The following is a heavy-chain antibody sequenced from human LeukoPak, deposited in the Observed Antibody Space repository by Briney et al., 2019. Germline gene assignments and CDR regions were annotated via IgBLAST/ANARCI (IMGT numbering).Heavy chain of an antibody. CDR3: ARRQCSSTSCPLVDY. V-gene: IGHV3-11*04. Sequence: GGSLRLSCAASGFTFSDYYMSWIRQAPGKGLEWVSYITDTGTTIYYPDSVKGRFTISRDNAKNSLYLQMNSLRAEDTAVYYCARRQCSSTSCPLVDYWGQGTLATVSS. CDR1: GFTFSDYY. CDR2: ITDTGTTI. J-gene: IGHJ4*02. D-gene: IGHD2-2*01.